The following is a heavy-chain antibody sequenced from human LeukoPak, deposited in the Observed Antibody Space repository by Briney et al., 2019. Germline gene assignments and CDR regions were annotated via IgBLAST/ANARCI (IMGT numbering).Heavy chain of an antibody. CDR1: GGTFSNYA. V-gene: IGHV1-69*05. D-gene: IGHD3/OR15-3a*01. CDR3: ARTALVNDFWTAYFDY. CDR2: IIPTFDSP. Sequence: SVKVSCKASGGTFSNYAVSWVRQAPGQGLEWMGGIIPTFDSPIYAQRFQGRVSITTDALTRTVYMELSSLRSDGTAIYFCARTALVNDFWTAYFDYWGQGTLVTVSS. J-gene: IGHJ4*02.